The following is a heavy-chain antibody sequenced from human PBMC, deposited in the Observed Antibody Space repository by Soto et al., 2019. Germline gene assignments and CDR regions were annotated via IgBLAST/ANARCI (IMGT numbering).Heavy chain of an antibody. D-gene: IGHD3-3*01. CDR2: MTGGGTT. J-gene: IGHJ6*02. CDR3: AKLKGGLGRFYGLDA. V-gene: IGHV3-23*01. Sequence: GGCLDRKCGASGFSVKNDARTRVRKCPGKGLQWVSLMTGGGTTDYADSAKGRFIISRDNSKNTLSLQMHNLRADDTALYYCAKLKGGLGRFYGLDAWGQGTMVTVS. CDR1: GFSVKNDA.